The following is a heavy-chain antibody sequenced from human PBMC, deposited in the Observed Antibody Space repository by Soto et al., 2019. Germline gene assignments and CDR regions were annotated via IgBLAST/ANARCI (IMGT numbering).Heavy chain of an antibody. D-gene: IGHD3-3*01. Sequence: QVQLVQSGAEVKKPGASVKVSCKASGYSFTTYYINWMRQAPGQGLEWMGIINPSGGSTTYAQKCQGRVTMTRDTSTRTVYMELSSLRAEDTAIYLCARDQRGAYDFWGQGSLVTVSS. J-gene: IGHJ4*02. CDR3: ARDQRGAYDF. CDR1: GYSFTTYY. V-gene: IGHV1-46*01. CDR2: INPSGGST.